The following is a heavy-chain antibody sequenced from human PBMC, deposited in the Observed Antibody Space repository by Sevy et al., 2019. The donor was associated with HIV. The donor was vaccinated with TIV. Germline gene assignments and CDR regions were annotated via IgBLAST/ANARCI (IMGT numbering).Heavy chain of an antibody. J-gene: IGHJ4*02. V-gene: IGHV3-23*01. CDR1: GFTFSSYA. CDR3: AKYTAARPYPDY. CDR2: ISGSGGST. D-gene: IGHD6-6*01. Sequence: GGSLRLSCAASGFTFSSYAMSWVRQAPGKGLEWVSAISGSGGSTYYADSVKGRFTISRDNAKNTLYLQMNSLRAEDTAVYYCAKYTAARPYPDYWGQGTLVTVSS.